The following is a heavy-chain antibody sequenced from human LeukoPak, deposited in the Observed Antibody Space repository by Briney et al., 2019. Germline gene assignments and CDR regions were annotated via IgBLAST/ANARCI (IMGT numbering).Heavy chain of an antibody. CDR3: ARGVYIAAAQYAY. CDR2: IYYSGTT. D-gene: IGHD6-13*01. CDR1: GGSISSYF. Sequence: TSETLSRTCTVSGGSISSYFWSWIRQPPGKGLEWIGYIYYSGTTNYNPSLKSRVTISVDTSKNQFSLKLSSVTAADTAVYYCARGVYIAAAQYAYWGQGTLVTVSS. V-gene: IGHV4-59*01. J-gene: IGHJ4*02.